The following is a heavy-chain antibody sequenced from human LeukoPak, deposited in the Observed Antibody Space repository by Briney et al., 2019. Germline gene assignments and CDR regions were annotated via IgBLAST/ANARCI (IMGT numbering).Heavy chain of an antibody. CDR3: TTEDVLLWFRELP. CDR1: GFTFSHAW. J-gene: IGHJ5*02. CDR2: IKSKTDGGTT. Sequence: PGGSLRLSCAASGFTFSHAWMSWVRQAPGRGLVWVGRIKSKTDGGTTDYAAPVKGRFTISRDDSKNTLYLQMNSLKTEDTAVYYCTTEDVLLWFRELPWGQGTLVTVSS. V-gene: IGHV3-15*01. D-gene: IGHD3-10*01.